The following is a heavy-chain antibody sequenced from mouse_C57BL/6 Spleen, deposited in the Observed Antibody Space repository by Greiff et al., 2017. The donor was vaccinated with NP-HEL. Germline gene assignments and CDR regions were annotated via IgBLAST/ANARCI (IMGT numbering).Heavy chain of an antibody. CDR2: IRNKANGYTT. CDR3: ARDGYYPYAMDY. J-gene: IGHJ4*01. CDR1: GFTFTDYY. Sequence: EVKLMESGGGLVQPGGSLSLSCAASGFTFTDYYMSWVRQPPGKALEWLGFIRNKANGYTTEYSASVKGRFTISRDNSQSILYLQMNALRAEDSATYYCARDGYYPYAMDYWGQGTSVTVSS. V-gene: IGHV7-3*01. D-gene: IGHD2-3*01.